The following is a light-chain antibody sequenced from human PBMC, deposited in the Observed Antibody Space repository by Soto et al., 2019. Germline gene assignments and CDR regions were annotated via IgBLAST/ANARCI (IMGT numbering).Light chain of an antibody. CDR2: RND. CDR3: AAWDDSLSSVF. J-gene: IGLJ2*01. Sequence: QSALTQPPSASGTPGQRVTISCSGSSSNIGNRHVFWYQQLPGTAPKLLIYRNDQPPSGVPDRFSGSKSGTSASLAISGLRSEDEGDYYCAAWDDSLSSVFFGGGTKLTVL. V-gene: IGLV1-47*01. CDR1: SSNIGNRH.